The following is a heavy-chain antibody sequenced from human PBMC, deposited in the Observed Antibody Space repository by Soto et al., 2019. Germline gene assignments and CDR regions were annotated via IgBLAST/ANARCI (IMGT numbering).Heavy chain of an antibody. CDR3: TTELGYCSGGSCYWTYDAFDI. D-gene: IGHD2-15*01. CDR2: IKSKTDGGTT. V-gene: IGHV3-15*01. CDR1: GFTFSNAW. Sequence: GGSLRLSCAASGFTFSNAWMSWVRQAPGKGLEWVGRIKSKTDGGTTDYAAPVKGRFTISRDDSKNTLYLQMNSLKTEDTAVYYCTTELGYCSGGSCYWTYDAFDIWGQGTMVTVSS. J-gene: IGHJ3*02.